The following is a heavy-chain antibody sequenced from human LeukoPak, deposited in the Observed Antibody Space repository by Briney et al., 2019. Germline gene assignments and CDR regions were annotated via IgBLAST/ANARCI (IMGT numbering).Heavy chain of an antibody. CDR2: INPNSGGT. V-gene: IGHV1-2*02. D-gene: IGHD1-14*01. CDR1: VYTFTGYY. J-gene: IGHJ4*02. Sequence: ASVKVSCKSSVYTFTGYYMHWVRQAFGQGLEWMGWINPNSGGTNYAQKFQGRVTMTRDTSINTAYMELSRLRSDDTAVYYCARDFGNRGGMGRSSPGYFDYWGQGTLVTVSS. CDR3: ARDFGNRGGMGRSSPGYFDY.